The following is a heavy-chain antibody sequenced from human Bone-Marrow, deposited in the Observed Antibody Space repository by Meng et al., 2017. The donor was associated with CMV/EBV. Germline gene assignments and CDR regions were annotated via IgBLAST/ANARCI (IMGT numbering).Heavy chain of an antibody. CDR3: ARVDYGSGDGGAFDI. J-gene: IGHJ3*02. Sequence: ASVKVSCKASGYTFTGYYMHWVRQAPGQGLEWMGWINPNSGGTNYAQKFQGRVTMTRDTSISTAYMELSRLRSDDTAVYYCARVDYGSGDGGAFDIWGQGTMVTVSS. CDR2: INPNSGGT. CDR1: GYTFTGYY. V-gene: IGHV1-2*02. D-gene: IGHD3-10*01.